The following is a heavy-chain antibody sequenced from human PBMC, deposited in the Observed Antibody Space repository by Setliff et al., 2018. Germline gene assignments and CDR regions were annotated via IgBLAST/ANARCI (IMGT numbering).Heavy chain of an antibody. D-gene: IGHD6-13*01. CDR3: ARGGVAAAGRKGVFEH. V-gene: IGHV1-46*01. J-gene: IGHJ4*02. CDR1: GYTFTNYG. Sequence: ASVKVSCKASGYTFTNYGITWVRQAPGQGLEWMGTINTGGGSASIVDQFQGRVTMTRDTSTSTVYMEFSSLRSDDTAIYYCARGGVAAAGRKGVFEHWGQGTLVTVSS. CDR2: INTGGGSA.